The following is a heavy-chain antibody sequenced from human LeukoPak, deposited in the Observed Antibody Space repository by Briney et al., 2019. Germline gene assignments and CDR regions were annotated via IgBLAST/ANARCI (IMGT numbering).Heavy chain of an antibody. CDR2: IYHSGST. J-gene: IGHJ6*04. Sequence: PSQTLSLTCAVSGGSISSGGYSWSWIRQPPGKGLEWIGYIYHSGSTYYNPSLKSRVTISVDRSKNQFSLKLSSVTAADTAVYHCARGGYCSGGSCYSDYYYGMDVWGKGTTVTVSS. CDR3: ARGGYCSGGSCYSDYYYGMDV. D-gene: IGHD2-15*01. CDR1: GGSISSGGYS. V-gene: IGHV4-30-2*01.